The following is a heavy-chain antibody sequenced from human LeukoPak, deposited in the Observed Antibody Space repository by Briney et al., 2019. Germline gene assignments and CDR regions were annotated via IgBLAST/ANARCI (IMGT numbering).Heavy chain of an antibody. CDR3: AGLGSSGYGYFDY. V-gene: IGHV4-30-2*01. CDR1: DGSISSGGYS. D-gene: IGHD3-22*01. Sequence: PSETLSLTCAVSDGSISSGGYSWSWIRQPPGKGLEWIGYIYHSGSTYYNPSLKSRVTISVDRSKNQFSLKLSSVTAADTAVYYCAGLGSSGYGYFDYWGQGTLVTVSS. J-gene: IGHJ4*02. CDR2: IYHSGST.